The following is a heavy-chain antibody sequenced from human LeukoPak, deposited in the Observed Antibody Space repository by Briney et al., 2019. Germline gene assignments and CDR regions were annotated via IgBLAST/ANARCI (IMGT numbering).Heavy chain of an antibody. D-gene: IGHD3-22*01. V-gene: IGHV4-39*01. Sequence: PETLSLTCTVSGGSISSSSYYWGWNRQPPGKGLEWIGSIYYSGSTYYNPSLKSRVTISVDTSKNQFSLKLSSVTAADTAAYYCARQSYYYDSSGYYEVSWFDPWGQGTLVTVSS. CDR1: GGSISSSSYY. CDR2: IYYSGST. CDR3: ARQSYYYDSSGYYEVSWFDP. J-gene: IGHJ5*02.